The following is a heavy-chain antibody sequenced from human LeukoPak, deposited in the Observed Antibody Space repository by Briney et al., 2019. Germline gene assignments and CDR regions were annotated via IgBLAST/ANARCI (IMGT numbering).Heavy chain of an antibody. CDR2: ISGSGGST. J-gene: IGHJ3*02. CDR1: GFTFSSYA. CDR3: ARDPGAFDI. V-gene: IGHV3-23*01. Sequence: GGSLRLSCAASGFTFSSYAMSWVRQAPGKGLEWVSAISGSGGSTYYADSVKGRFTISRDNAKNSLYLQMNSLRAEDTAVYYCARDPGAFDIWGQGTMVTVSS.